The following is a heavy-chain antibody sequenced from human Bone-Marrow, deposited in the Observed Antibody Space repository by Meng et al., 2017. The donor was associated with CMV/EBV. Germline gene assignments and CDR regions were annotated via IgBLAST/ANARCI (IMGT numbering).Heavy chain of an antibody. CDR1: GGSISSYY. CDR2: IYYSGST. J-gene: IGHJ6*02. Sequence: SETLSLTCNVSGGSISSYYWSYIRQPPGKGLEWIGYIYYSGSTNYNPSLKSRVTISVDTSKNQFSLKLSSVTAADTAVYYCARVTTSSGWYGMDVWGQGTTVTVSS. D-gene: IGHD6-19*01. CDR3: ARVTTSSGWYGMDV. V-gene: IGHV4-59*01.